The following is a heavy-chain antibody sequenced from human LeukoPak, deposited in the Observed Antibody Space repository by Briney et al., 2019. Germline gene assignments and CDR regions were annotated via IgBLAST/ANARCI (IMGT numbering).Heavy chain of an antibody. J-gene: IGHJ4*02. D-gene: IGHD2-21*02. CDR1: GGTFISYA. CDR3: ARGPLVVTAIPFLES. Sequence: GSSVKVSCKASGGTFISYAVSWVRQAPAQGLEWMGRIIPIFGTANYAQKFQGRVTITTHESTSTAYMEVSSLRSEDTAVYYCARGPLVVTAIPFLESWGQGTLVTVSS. V-gene: IGHV1-69*05. CDR2: IIPIFGTA.